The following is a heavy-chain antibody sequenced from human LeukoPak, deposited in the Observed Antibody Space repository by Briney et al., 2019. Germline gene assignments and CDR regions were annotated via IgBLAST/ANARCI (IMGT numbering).Heavy chain of an antibody. Sequence: GSLRLSCAASGFTVSSNYMSWIRQPPGKGLEWIGYIYYTGSTNYNPSLKSRVTISLDMSGNQFSLKLTSLTAADTAVYYCARSRSSWYDLFDSWGQGTLVTVSS. CDR2: IYYTGST. V-gene: IGHV4-59*02. J-gene: IGHJ4*02. D-gene: IGHD6-13*01. CDR3: ARSRSSWYDLFDS. CDR1: GFTVSSNY.